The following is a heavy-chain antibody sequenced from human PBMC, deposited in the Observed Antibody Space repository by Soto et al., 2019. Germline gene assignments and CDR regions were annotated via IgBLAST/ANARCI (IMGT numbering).Heavy chain of an antibody. D-gene: IGHD2-2*01. Sequence: QVQLVESGGGVVQPGRSLRLSCAASGFTFSIYAMHWVRQAPGKGLEWVAVISYDGSNKYYADSVKGRFTISRDNWKNTRYLQMNSLRTEDTAVYYCARARLDTPALDYWGQGTLVTVSS. J-gene: IGHJ4*02. CDR1: GFTFSIYA. CDR2: ISYDGSNK. CDR3: ARARLDTPALDY. V-gene: IGHV3-30-3*01.